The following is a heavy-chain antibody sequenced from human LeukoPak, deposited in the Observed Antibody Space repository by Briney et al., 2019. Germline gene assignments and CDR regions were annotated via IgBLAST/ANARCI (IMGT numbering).Heavy chain of an antibody. CDR3: AREWASSSWLTVYYDYGMDV. CDR1: GFTFSSYE. Sequence: PGGSLRLSCAASGFTFSSYEMNWVRQAPGKGLEWVSYISSSGGTTYYADSVKGRFTISRDNAKNSLYLQMNSLRAEDTAVYYCAREWASSSWLTVYYDYGMDVWGQGTTVTVSS. J-gene: IGHJ6*02. D-gene: IGHD6-13*01. V-gene: IGHV3-48*03. CDR2: ISSSGGTT.